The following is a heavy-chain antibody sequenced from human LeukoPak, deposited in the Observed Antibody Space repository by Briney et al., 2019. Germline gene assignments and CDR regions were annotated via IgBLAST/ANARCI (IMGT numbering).Heavy chain of an antibody. J-gene: IGHJ4*02. CDR3: ARVIPRITMVRGPFDS. CDR1: GFTFSSYA. CDR2: ISYDGSNK. Sequence: PGRSLRLSCAASGFTFSSYAMHWVRQAPGKGLEWVAVISYDGSNKYYAESVKGRFTISRDNSKNTLYLQMNSLRAEDRAVYYCARVIPRITMVRGPFDSWGQGTLVTVSS. D-gene: IGHD3-10*01. V-gene: IGHV3-30-3*01.